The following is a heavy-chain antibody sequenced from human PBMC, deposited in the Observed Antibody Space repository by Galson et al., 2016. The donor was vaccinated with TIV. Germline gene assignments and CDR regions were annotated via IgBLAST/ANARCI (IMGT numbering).Heavy chain of an antibody. CDR2: LSGGATNT. Sequence: SLRLSCAASGFTFSSYAIHWVRQAPGKGLEWVSALSGGATNTYYSDSVKGRFTISRDNSQNKVFLEMDSLRVDDTAVYYCSKDRGYFEGFDHWGPGTLVTVSS. V-gene: IGHV3-23*01. CDR3: SKDRGYFEGFDH. J-gene: IGHJ4*02. CDR1: GFTFSSYA. D-gene: IGHD6-25*01.